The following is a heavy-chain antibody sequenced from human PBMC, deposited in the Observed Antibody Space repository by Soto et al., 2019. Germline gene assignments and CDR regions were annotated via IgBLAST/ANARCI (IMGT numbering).Heavy chain of an antibody. V-gene: IGHV3-7*01. CDR3: ARITVAQNEYLEH. J-gene: IGHJ1*01. CDR1: GFIFSGHR. D-gene: IGHD4-17*01. Sequence: GGSLRLSCAASGFIFSGHRMTWVRQAPGKGLEWVANIDRDGSGKYYVDSVRGRFTISRDNAENSLYLQMSSLRDEDTALYYCARITVAQNEYLEHWGQGARVTVSS. CDR2: IDRDGSGK.